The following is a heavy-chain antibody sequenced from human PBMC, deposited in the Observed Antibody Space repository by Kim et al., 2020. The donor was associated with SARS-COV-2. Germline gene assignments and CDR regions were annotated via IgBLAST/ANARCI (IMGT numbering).Heavy chain of an antibody. Sequence: GGSLRLSCAASGFTFSNAWMSWVRQAPGKGLEWVGRIKSKTDGGTTDYAAPVKGRFTIQGDDSKNTLYLQMNSLKTEDTAVYYCTTADSSSSLRYYYGMDVGGQGTTVTVSS. CDR1: GFTFSNAW. D-gene: IGHD6-6*01. J-gene: IGHJ6*02. CDR2: IKSKTDGGTT. V-gene: IGHV3-15*01. CDR3: TTADSSSSLRYYYGMDV.